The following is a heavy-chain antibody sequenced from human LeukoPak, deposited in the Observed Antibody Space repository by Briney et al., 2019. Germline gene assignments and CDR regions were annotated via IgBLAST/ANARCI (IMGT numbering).Heavy chain of an antibody. CDR1: GGSLSSGRYY. J-gene: IGHJ6*04. V-gene: IGHV4-61*01. CDR3: ARVLATVTTGGMDV. D-gene: IGHD4-17*01. Sequence: KPSETLSLPCTVPGGSLSSGRYYWRLIRQPPGEGLGWDGYIYYSGSTNYNPPLKSRVTISVDTSKNQFSLKLSSVTAADTAVYYCARVLATVTTGGMDVWGKGTTVTVSS. CDR2: IYYSGST.